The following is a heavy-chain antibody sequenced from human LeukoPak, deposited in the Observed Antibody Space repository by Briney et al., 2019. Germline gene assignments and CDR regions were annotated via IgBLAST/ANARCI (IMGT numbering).Heavy chain of an antibody. Sequence: GGSLRLSCAASGFTFSSYAMSWVRQAPGKGLEWVSAISGSGGSTYYADSVKGRFTISRDNSKNTLYLQMNSLRAEDTAVYYCAKILRGGSSWGSRDYGMDVWGQGTTVTVSS. D-gene: IGHD6-13*01. J-gene: IGHJ6*02. CDR2: ISGSGGST. CDR3: AKILRGGSSWGSRDYGMDV. V-gene: IGHV3-23*01. CDR1: GFTFSSYA.